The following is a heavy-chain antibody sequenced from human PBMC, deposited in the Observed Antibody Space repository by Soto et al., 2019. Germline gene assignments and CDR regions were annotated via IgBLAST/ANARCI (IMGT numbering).Heavy chain of an antibody. V-gene: IGHV4-31*03. CDR2: IYYSGST. CDR3: ARGSVVAATLFDY. D-gene: IGHD2-15*01. Sequence: QVQLQESGPGLVKPSQTLSLTCTVSGGSISSGGYYWSWIRQHPGKGLEWIGYIYYSGSTYYNPSLKSRVTISVDTSKNQFSLKLSSVTAADTAVHYCARGSVVAATLFDYWGQGTLVTVSS. CDR1: GGSISSGGYY. J-gene: IGHJ4*02.